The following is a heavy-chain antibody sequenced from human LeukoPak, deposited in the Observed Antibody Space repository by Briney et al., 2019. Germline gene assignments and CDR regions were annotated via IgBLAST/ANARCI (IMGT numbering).Heavy chain of an antibody. J-gene: IGHJ6*03. Sequence: PSETLSLTCTVSGGSISSYYLSWIRQPAGKGLEWIGRIYTSGSTNYNPSLKSRVTMSVDTSKNQFSLKLSSVTAADTAVYYCARDFCSSTSCYTPSYYYMDVWGKGTTVTVSS. CDR3: ARDFCSSTSCYTPSYYYMDV. CDR1: GGSISSYY. V-gene: IGHV4-4*07. D-gene: IGHD2-2*02. CDR2: IYTSGST.